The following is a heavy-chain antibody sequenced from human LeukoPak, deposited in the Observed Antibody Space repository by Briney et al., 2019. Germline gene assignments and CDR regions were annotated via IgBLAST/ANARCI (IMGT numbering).Heavy chain of an antibody. CDR1: GYTFTSYG. CDR2: IIPIFGTA. V-gene: IGHV1-69*13. Sequence: SVKVSCKASGYTFTSYGISWVRQAPGQGLEWMGGIIPIFGTANYAQKFQGRVTITADESTSTAYMELSSLRSEDTAVYYRARVESGYDSGNYYYYYMDVWGKGTTVTISS. J-gene: IGHJ6*03. CDR3: ARVESGYDSGNYYYYYMDV. D-gene: IGHD5-12*01.